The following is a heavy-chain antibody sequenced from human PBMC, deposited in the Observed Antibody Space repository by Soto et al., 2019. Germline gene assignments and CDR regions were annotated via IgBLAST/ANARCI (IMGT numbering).Heavy chain of an antibody. CDR2: ISAYNGNT. CDR3: ARGLGLYYFDY. D-gene: IGHD1-26*01. Sequence: ASVKVSCKASGYTFTNFGISWVRQAPGQGLEWMGWISAYNGNTNYAQNFQGRVTMTTDTSTSTAYMELRSLRSEDTAVYYCARGLGLYYFDYWGQGILVTVS. CDR1: GYTFTNFG. J-gene: IGHJ4*02. V-gene: IGHV1-18*01.